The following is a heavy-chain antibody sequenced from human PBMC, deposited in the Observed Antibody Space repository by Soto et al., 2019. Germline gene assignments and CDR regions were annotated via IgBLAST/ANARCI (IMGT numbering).Heavy chain of an antibody. CDR1: GYTLISYG. V-gene: IGHV1-18*01. CDR2: ISAYNGNT. Sequence: ASVKVSCKASGYTLISYGISWVRQAPGQGLEWMGWISAYNGNTNYAQNYQGRVTMTTDTSTSTAYMELRSLRSDDTALYYCARGAVAAPNAGHFDYWGQGTVVTVSS. D-gene: IGHD6-19*01. J-gene: IGHJ4*02. CDR3: ARGAVAAPNAGHFDY.